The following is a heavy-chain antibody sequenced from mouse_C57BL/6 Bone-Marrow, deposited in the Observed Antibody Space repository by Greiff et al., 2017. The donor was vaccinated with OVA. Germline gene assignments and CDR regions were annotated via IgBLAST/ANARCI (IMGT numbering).Heavy chain of an antibody. CDR1: GFNIKDYY. CDR2: IDPEAGET. V-gene: IGHV14-2*01. D-gene: IGHD1-1*01. CDR3: ARTDYYGSSSFWNFDV. Sequence: VQLKQSGAELVKPGASVKLSCTASGFNIKDYYMHWVKQRTEQGLEWIGRIDPEAGETKYAPKFQGKATITADTSSNTAYLQLSSLTSEDTAVYYCARTDYYGSSSFWNFDVWGTGTMVTVSS. J-gene: IGHJ1*03.